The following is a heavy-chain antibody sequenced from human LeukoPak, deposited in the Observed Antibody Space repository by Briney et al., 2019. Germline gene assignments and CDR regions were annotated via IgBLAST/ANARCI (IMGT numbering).Heavy chain of an antibody. CDR2: ISSSGSTI. V-gene: IGHV3-11*01. CDR1: GFTFSDYY. Sequence: TGGSLRLSCAASGFTFSDYYMSWIRQAPGKGLEWVSYISSSGSTIYYADSVKGRFTISRDNAKNSLYLQMNSLRAEDTAVYYCAREPRRGYSGYDSGGAFDIWGQGTMVTVSS. J-gene: IGHJ3*02. D-gene: IGHD5-12*01. CDR3: AREPRRGYSGYDSGGAFDI.